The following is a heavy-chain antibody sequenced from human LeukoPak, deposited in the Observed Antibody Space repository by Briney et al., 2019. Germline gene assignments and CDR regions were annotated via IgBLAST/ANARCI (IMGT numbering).Heavy chain of an antibody. D-gene: IGHD5-24*01. Sequence: SETLSLTCTVSGGSISSSSYYWGWIRQPPGKGLEWMGTIYYSGSTYSNPSLKSRVTISADTSKNQFSLKLSSVTAADTAVYYCATGADRRDGYNYHYWGQGTLVTVSS. CDR2: IYYSGST. J-gene: IGHJ4*02. CDR3: ATGADRRDGYNYHY. V-gene: IGHV4-39*01. CDR1: GGSISSSSYY.